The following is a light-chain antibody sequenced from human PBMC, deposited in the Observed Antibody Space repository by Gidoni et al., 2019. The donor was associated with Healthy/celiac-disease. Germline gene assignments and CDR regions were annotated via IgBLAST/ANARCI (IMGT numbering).Light chain of an antibody. CDR1: QSLLHRDGKTY. Sequence: ILMTQTPLSLSVTPGQPASISCKSSQSLLHRDGKTYLYWYLQKPGQPPQLLIYEVSNRFYGVPDKFSGSGSGTDFTMKISRVEAEDVGVEYCRQSIQRPPMYTFGQGTKLEIK. J-gene: IGKJ2*01. CDR3: RQSIQRPPMYT. V-gene: IGKV2D-29*01. CDR2: EVS.